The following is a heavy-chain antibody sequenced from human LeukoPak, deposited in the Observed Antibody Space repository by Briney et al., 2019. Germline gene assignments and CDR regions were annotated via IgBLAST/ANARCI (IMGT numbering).Heavy chain of an antibody. J-gene: IGHJ4*02. Sequence: SVKVSCKASGGTFSSYAISWVRQAPGQGLEWMGRIIPILGIANYAQKFQGRVTITADKSTSTAYMELSSLRSEDTAVYYCARGRSELYCSSTSCFTFDYWGQGTLVTVSS. CDR3: ARGRSELYCSSTSCFTFDY. D-gene: IGHD2-2*01. CDR1: GGTFSSYA. V-gene: IGHV1-69*04. CDR2: IIPILGIA.